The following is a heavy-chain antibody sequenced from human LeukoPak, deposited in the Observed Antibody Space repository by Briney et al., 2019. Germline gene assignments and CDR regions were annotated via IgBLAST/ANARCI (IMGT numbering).Heavy chain of an antibody. V-gene: IGHV1-18*01. Sequence: GASVKVSCKASGYTFTDCDITWVRQAPGQGLEWMGWISAYNGHTNYAQKLQGRITVTTDTSTSTSYMELRSLRSDGTAVYYCARRGLGTTQRYFEYWGQGTLVIVSS. CDR1: GYTFTDCD. J-gene: IGHJ4*02. CDR2: ISAYNGHT. D-gene: IGHD1-7*01. CDR3: ARRGLGTTQRYFEY.